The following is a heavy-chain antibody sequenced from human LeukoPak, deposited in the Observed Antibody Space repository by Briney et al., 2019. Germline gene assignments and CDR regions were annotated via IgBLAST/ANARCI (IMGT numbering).Heavy chain of an antibody. CDR2: INPSGGTT. Sequence: ASVKVSCKASGYTFTSYYMHWVRQAPGEGLEWMGIINPSGGTTTYAQKFQGRVTMTRDTSTSSVYMELSSVRSEDTAVYYCARELRGWFDPWGQGTLVTVSS. CDR1: GYTFTSYY. J-gene: IGHJ5*02. CDR3: ARELRGWFDP. V-gene: IGHV1-46*01. D-gene: IGHD3-10*01.